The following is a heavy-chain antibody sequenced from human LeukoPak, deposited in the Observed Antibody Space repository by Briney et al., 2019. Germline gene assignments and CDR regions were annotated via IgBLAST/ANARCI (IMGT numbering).Heavy chain of an antibody. CDR2: LRGNGGST. Sequence: PGGSLRLSCAASGFTFSSYAMSWVRQAPGKGLEWVSSLRGNGGSTEYVDSVRGRFTISRDNPKNTLFLQVDSLRAEDTAMYYCARNEYGEYYFDYWGLGTLVTVSS. CDR1: GFTFSSYA. CDR3: ARNEYGEYYFDY. J-gene: IGHJ4*02. D-gene: IGHD4/OR15-4a*01. V-gene: IGHV3-23*01.